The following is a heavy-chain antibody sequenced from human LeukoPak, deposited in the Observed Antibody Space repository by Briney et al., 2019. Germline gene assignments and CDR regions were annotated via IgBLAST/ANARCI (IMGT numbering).Heavy chain of an antibody. CDR1: GFTFSDHY. Sequence: GGSLRLSCAASGFTFSDHYIDWVRQAPGKGLEWVGRSRNRENGYTTEYAASVKGRLTISRAHSKNSLYLQMNSLKTDGTAVYYCARGGGYGEGYFDYWGQGTLVTVSS. CDR3: ARGGGYGEGYFDY. D-gene: IGHD1-26*01. J-gene: IGHJ4*02. V-gene: IGHV3-72*01. CDR2: SRNRENGYTT.